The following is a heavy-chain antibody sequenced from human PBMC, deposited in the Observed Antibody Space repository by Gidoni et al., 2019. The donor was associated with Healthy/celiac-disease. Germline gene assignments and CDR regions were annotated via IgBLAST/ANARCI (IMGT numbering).Heavy chain of an antibody. D-gene: IGHD2-15*01. V-gene: IGHV5-10-1*03. CDR1: GYSFTSYW. J-gene: IGHJ5*02. Sequence: EVQLVQSGAEVKKPGESLRISCTGSGYSFTSYWISWVRQMPGKGLEWMGRIDPSDSYTNYSPSFQGHVTISADKSISTAYLQWSSLKASDTAMYYCARLGGACSGGSCYQRQWWFDPWGQGTLVTVSS. CDR3: ARLGGACSGGSCYQRQWWFDP. CDR2: IDPSDSYT.